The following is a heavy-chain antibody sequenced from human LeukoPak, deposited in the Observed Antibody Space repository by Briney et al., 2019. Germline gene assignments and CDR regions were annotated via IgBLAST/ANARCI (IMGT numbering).Heavy chain of an antibody. D-gene: IGHD4-17*01. J-gene: IGHJ4*02. V-gene: IGHV1-46*01. Sequence: GASVKVSCKASGYTFTSYYMHWVRRAPGQGLEWMGIINPSGGSTSYAQKFQGRVTMTRDMSTSTVYMELSSLRSEDTAVYYCARDGGYGDYVGYYFDYWGQGTLVTVSS. CDR2: INPSGGST. CDR3: ARDGGYGDYVGYYFDY. CDR1: GYTFTSYY.